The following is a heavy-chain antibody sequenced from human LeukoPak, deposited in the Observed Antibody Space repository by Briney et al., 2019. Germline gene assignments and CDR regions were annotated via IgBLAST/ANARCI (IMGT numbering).Heavy chain of an antibody. Sequence: GGSLRLSCAASGFTFSSYVIHWVRQAPGKGLEWVAVIWYDGSNKYYADSVKGRFTISRDNSKNTLYLQMNSLRAEDTAVYYCARDEDDYFDYWGQGTLVTVSS. CDR2: IWYDGSNK. J-gene: IGHJ4*02. CDR1: GFTFSSYV. V-gene: IGHV3-33*01. CDR3: ARDEDDYFDY.